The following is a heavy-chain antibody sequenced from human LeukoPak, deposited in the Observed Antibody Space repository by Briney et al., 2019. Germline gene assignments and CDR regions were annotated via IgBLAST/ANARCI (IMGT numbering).Heavy chain of an antibody. CDR2: IYYSSST. V-gene: IGHV4-39*01. CDR3: ASQRNDYYDSSGHAY. CDR1: GDSTSNINYY. Sequence: NSSETLSLTCTVSGDSTSNINYYWGWIRQPPGKGLEWIGNIYYSSSTYYNPSLKSRVTISVDTSKHQFSLKLSSVTAADTAVYYCASQRNDYYDSSGHAYWGQGTLVTVSS. J-gene: IGHJ4*02. D-gene: IGHD3-22*01.